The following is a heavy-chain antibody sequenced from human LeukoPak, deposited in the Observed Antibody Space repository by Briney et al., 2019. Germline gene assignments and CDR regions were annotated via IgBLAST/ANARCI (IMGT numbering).Heavy chain of an antibody. CDR1: GGSFSGYY. J-gene: IGHJ4*02. CDR2: INHSGST. Sequence: PSETLSLTCAVYGGSFSGYYWSWIRQPPGKGLEWIGEINHSGSTNYNPSLKSRVTISVDTSKNQFSLKLSSVTAADTAVYYCARGNYYDSSGTLDYWGQGILVTVSS. CDR3: ARGNYYDSSGTLDY. V-gene: IGHV4-34*01. D-gene: IGHD3-22*01.